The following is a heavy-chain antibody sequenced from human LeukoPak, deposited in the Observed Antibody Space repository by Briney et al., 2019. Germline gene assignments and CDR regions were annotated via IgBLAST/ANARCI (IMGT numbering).Heavy chain of an antibody. CDR1: GFTFSSYW. V-gene: IGHV3-7*01. D-gene: IGHD3-22*01. Sequence: GGSLRLSCAASGFTFSSYWMSWVRQAPGKGLEWVANIKQDGSGKYYVDSVKGRFTISRDNAKNSLYLQMNSLRAEDTAVYYCVVVITLFDYWGQGTLVTVSS. J-gene: IGHJ4*02. CDR2: IKQDGSGK. CDR3: VVVITLFDY.